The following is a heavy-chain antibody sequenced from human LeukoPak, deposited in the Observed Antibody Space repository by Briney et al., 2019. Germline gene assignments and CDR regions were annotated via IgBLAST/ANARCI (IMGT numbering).Heavy chain of an antibody. CDR2: IYTSGST. Sequence: PSETLSLTCTVSGGSISSYYWSWIRQPAGKGLEWIGRIYTSGSTNYNPSLKSRVTMSADTSKNQFSLKLSSVTAADTAVYYCARDRFLEWMDYYYYGMDVWGQGTTVTVSS. D-gene: IGHD3-3*01. CDR1: GGSISSYY. V-gene: IGHV4-4*07. J-gene: IGHJ6*02. CDR3: ARDRFLEWMDYYYYGMDV.